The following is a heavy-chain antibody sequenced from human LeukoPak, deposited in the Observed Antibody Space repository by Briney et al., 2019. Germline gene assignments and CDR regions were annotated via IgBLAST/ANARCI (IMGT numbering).Heavy chain of an antibody. D-gene: IGHD3-22*01. CDR2: INPNSGGT. CDR1: GYTFTGYY. J-gene: IGHJ1*01. Sequence: ASVKVSCKASGYTFTGYYMHWVRQAPGQGLEWMGWINPNSGGTNYAQKFQGRVTMTRDTSISTAYMELSRLRSDDTAVYYCARGERNYYDSSGYYGAKMNAEYFQHWARAPWSPSPQ. CDR3: ARGERNYYDSSGYYGAKMNAEYFQH. V-gene: IGHV1-2*02.